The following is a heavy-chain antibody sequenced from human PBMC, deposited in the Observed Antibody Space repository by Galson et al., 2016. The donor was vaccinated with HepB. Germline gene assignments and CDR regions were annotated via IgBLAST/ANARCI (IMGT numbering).Heavy chain of an antibody. J-gene: IGHJ6*02. V-gene: IGHV4-61*01. D-gene: IGHD6-19*01. CDR3: ARGTPVAGPIYYYYYGLDV. CDR2: VYYSGIT. Sequence: SETLSLTCTVSGGSVSSGNYYWSWIRQPPGKGLEWIANVYYSGITHYNPSLKSRVTISVDTSKNQFSLKLSSVTAADTAVYYCARGTPVAGPIYYYYYGLDVWGQGTTVTVSS. CDR1: GGSVSSGNYY.